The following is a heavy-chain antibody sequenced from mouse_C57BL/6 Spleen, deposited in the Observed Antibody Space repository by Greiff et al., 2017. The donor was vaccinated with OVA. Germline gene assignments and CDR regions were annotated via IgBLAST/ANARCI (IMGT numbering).Heavy chain of an antibody. D-gene: IGHD1-1*01. CDR3: AKMNNYYGSSALDY. CDR1: GFSLTSYG. Sequence: VQLVESGPGLVQPSQSLSITCTVSGFSLTSYGVHWVRQSPGKGLEWLGVIWRGGSTDYNAAFMSRLSITKDNSKSQVFFKMNSLQADDTAIYYCAKMNNYYGSSALDYWGQGTTLTVSS. V-gene: IGHV2-5*01. J-gene: IGHJ2*01. CDR2: IWRGGST.